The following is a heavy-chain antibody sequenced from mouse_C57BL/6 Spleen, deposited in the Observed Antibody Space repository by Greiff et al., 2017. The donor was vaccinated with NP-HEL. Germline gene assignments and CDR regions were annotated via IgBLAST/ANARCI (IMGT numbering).Heavy chain of an antibody. CDR3: AKNGGALLGAMDY. CDR2: IWGGGST. V-gene: IGHV2-9*01. CDR1: GFSLTSYG. Sequence: VKVVESGPGLVAPSQSLSITCTVSGFSLTSYGVDWVRQPPGKGLEWLGVIWGGGSTNYNSALMSRLSISKDNSKSQVFLKMNSLQTDDTAMYYGAKNGGALLGAMDYWGQGTSVTVSS. D-gene: IGHD1-2*01. J-gene: IGHJ4*01.